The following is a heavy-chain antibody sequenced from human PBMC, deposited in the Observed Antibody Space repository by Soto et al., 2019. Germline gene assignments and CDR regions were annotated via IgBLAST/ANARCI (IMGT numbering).Heavy chain of an antibody. D-gene: IGHD6-19*01. J-gene: IGHJ4*02. V-gene: IGHV4-59*13. CDR2: VYHTGST. Sequence: SETLSLTCDVSGASITTYYWSWIRQAPGKGLEWIGNVYHTGSTDYNSSPRSRVTISVDTSKNQFSLNMNSVTAADTAVYYCARRLFGSGWTLDSWGQGALVTVS. CDR1: GASITTYY. CDR3: ARRLFGSGWTLDS.